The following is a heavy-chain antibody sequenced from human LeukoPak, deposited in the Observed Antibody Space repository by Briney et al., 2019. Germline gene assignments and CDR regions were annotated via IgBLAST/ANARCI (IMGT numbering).Heavy chain of an antibody. Sequence: GGSLRLSCAASGFTFSTYWMSWVRQAPGKGLEWVTNIKQDGSQKYYVDSVKGRFTISRDNAKNSLYLQMNSLRAEDTAVYYCARHVSYYDNTPAPYAVDFWGQGTMVTVSS. CDR2: IKQDGSQK. CDR3: ARHVSYYDNTPAPYAVDF. V-gene: IGHV3-7*01. D-gene: IGHD3-22*01. J-gene: IGHJ3*01. CDR1: GFTFSTYW.